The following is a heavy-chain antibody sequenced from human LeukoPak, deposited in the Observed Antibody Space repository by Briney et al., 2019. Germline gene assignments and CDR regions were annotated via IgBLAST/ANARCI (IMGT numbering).Heavy chain of an antibody. CDR1: GFTFSSYA. J-gene: IGHJ1*01. CDR2: ISGSGGST. Sequence: QPGGSLRLSCAASGFTFSSYAMSWVRQAPGKGLEWVSAISGSGGSTYYADSVKGRFTISRDNSKNTLYLQMNSLRAEDTAVYYCAKDQGEEYYDFWSGPFQHWGRGTLVTVSS. D-gene: IGHD3-3*01. CDR3: AKDQGEEYYDFWSGPFQH. V-gene: IGHV3-23*01.